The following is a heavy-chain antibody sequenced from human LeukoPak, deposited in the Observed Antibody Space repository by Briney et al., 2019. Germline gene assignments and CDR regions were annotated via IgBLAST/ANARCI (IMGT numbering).Heavy chain of an antibody. D-gene: IGHD1-14*01. J-gene: IGHJ4*02. Sequence: ASVKVSCKASGYTFTTYYMHWVRQAPGQGLEWMGWISAYNGNTNYAQKLQGRVTMTTDTSTSTAYMELRSLRSDDTAVYYCARDMEGHRVPSDYWGQGTLVTVSS. CDR1: GYTFTTYY. CDR3: ARDMEGHRVPSDY. V-gene: IGHV1-18*04. CDR2: ISAYNGNT.